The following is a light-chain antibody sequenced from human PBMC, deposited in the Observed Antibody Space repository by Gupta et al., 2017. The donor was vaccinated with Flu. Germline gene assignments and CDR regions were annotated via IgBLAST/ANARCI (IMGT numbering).Light chain of an antibody. J-gene: IGKJ1*01. CDR1: QTIDTK. V-gene: IGKV1-39*01. CDR3: QQSYRTPRT. CDR2: GAS. Sequence: DIEMTQSPSSPSASVGDRVTITCRASQTIDTKLNWYQQKPGKAPRLLIYGASNLHLQSGVPSRFSGSGSGTDFTLTISGLQPEDFATYYCQQSYRTPRTFGRGTKVDVK.